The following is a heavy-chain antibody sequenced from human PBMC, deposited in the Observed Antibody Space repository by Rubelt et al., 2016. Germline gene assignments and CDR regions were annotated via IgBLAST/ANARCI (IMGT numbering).Heavy chain of an antibody. CDR3: ARQVRIAVAGEGYFDY. V-gene: IGHV4-34*01. Sequence: QVQLQQWGAGLLKPSETLSLTCAVYGGSFSGYYWSWIRQPPGKGLEWIGEINHRGSTNYNPSLKSRVNRSVDTSKNQFSRKLSSVTAADTAVYYCARQVRIAVAGEGYFDYWGQGTLVTVSS. CDR1: GGSFSGYY. CDR2: INHRGST. D-gene: IGHD6-19*01. J-gene: IGHJ4*02.